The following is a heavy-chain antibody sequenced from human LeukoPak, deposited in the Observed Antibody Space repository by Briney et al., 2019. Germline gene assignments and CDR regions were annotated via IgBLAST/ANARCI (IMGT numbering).Heavy chain of an antibody. D-gene: IGHD5-24*01. J-gene: IGHJ4*02. Sequence: PSETLSLTCTISGGSISSGDYYWSWIRQPPGKGLEWIGYIYYSGSTYYNPSLKSRVTISVDTSKNQFSLKLSSVTAADTAVYYCARGFPGGYNSPFDYWGQGTLVTVSS. CDR3: ARGFPGGYNSPFDY. V-gene: IGHV4-30-4*01. CDR2: IYYSGST. CDR1: GGSISSGDYY.